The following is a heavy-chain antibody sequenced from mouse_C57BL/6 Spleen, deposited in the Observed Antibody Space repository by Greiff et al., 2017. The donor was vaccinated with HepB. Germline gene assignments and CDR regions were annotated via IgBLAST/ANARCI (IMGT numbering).Heavy chain of an antibody. CDR1: GFTFSSYG. V-gene: IGHV5-6*01. Sequence: EVMLVESGGDLVKPGGSLKLSCAASGFTFSSYGMSWVRQTPDKRLEWVATISSGGSYTYYPDSVKGRVTISRDNAKNTLYLQMSSLKSEDTAMYYCARHEDAMDDWGQGTSVTVSS. CDR3: ARHEDAMDD. CDR2: ISSGGSYT. J-gene: IGHJ4*01.